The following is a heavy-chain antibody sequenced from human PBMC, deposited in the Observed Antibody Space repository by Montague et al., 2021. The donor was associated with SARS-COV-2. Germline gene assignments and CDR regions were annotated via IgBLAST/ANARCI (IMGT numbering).Heavy chain of an antibody. CDR3: ARLWDFYGSGGCKDSGFDP. CDR2: ISYSGST. V-gene: IGHV4-39*02. D-gene: IGHD3-10*01. CDR1: AGSISTNSYY. J-gene: IGHJ5*02. Sequence: SETLSLTCTVSAGSISTNSYYWAWLRQPPGKGLEWIGSISYSGSTYFNPSLESRITMSVDTSKNHFALKRSSVTAAYTAVYYWARLWDFYGSGGCKDSGFDPWGQGTRVTVSS.